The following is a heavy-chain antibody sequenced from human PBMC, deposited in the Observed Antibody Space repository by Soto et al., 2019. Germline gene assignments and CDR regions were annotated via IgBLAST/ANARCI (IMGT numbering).Heavy chain of an antibody. D-gene: IGHD3-3*01. Sequence: SVKVSCKASGGTFSSYAISWVRQAHGQGLEWMGGIIPIFGTANYAQKFQGRVTITADESTSTAYMELSSLRSEDTAVYYCASDFWSGYLNWFDPWGQGTLVTVSS. V-gene: IGHV1-69*13. J-gene: IGHJ5*02. CDR1: GGTFSSYA. CDR2: IIPIFGTA. CDR3: ASDFWSGYLNWFDP.